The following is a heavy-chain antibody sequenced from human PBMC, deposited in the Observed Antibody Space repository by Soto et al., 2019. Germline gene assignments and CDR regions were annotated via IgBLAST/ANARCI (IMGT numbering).Heavy chain of an antibody. D-gene: IGHD2-8*01. CDR3: ARGHSTDCSNGVCSFFYNHEMDV. CDR1: GYSFTDYH. Sequence: ASVKVSCKASGYSFTDYHIHWVRQAPGQGLEWLGRINPKSGGTSTAQKFQGWVTMTRDRSISTVYMELTRLRSDGTAVYFCARGHSTDCSNGVCSFFYNHEMDVWGQGTTVTVSS. V-gene: IGHV1-2*04. J-gene: IGHJ6*02. CDR2: INPKSGGT.